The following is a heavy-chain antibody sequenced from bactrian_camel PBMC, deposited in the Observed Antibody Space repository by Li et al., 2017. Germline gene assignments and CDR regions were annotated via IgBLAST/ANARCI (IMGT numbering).Heavy chain of an antibody. V-gene: IGHV3S40*01. J-gene: IGHJ4*01. Sequence: DVQLVESGGGLVQPGGSLRLSCAASGFTFSRYDMSWVRQAPGKGLEWVSTINNRGDSTYYAHSVKGRFTISQDNAKNTVYLQMSNLQPEDTAMYYCAEGRGSRGEHCYSLNYWGQGTQVTVS. CDR2: INNRGDST. CDR1: GFTFSRYD. CDR3: AEGRGSRGEHCYSLNY. D-gene: IGHD6*01.